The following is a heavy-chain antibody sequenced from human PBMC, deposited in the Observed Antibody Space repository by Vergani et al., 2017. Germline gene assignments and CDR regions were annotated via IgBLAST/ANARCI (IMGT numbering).Heavy chain of an antibody. CDR2: IKQDGSEK. Sequence: EVQLVESGGGLVQPGGSLRLSCAASGFTFSSYWMSWVRQAPGKGLEWVANIKQDGSEKYYVDSVKGRFTISRDNAKNSLYLQMNSLRAEDTAVYYCARVGYDFWSGYLPRWGQGTLVTVSS. D-gene: IGHD3-3*01. J-gene: IGHJ4*02. CDR3: ARVGYDFWSGYLPR. CDR1: GFTFSSYW. V-gene: IGHV3-7*01.